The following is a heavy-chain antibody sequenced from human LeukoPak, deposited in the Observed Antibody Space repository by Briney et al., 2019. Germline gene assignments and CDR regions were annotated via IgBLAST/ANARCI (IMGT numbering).Heavy chain of an antibody. Sequence: PSETLSLTCTVSGGSISSGGYYWSWIRQHPGKGLEWIGYIYYSGSTYYNPSLKSRVTISVDTSKNQFSLKLSSVTAADTAVYYCASIGRRYYYDSSGYPDAFDIWGQGTMVTVSS. CDR3: ASIGRRYYYDSSGYPDAFDI. D-gene: IGHD3-22*01. CDR1: GGSISSGGYY. CDR2: IYYSGST. V-gene: IGHV4-31*03. J-gene: IGHJ3*02.